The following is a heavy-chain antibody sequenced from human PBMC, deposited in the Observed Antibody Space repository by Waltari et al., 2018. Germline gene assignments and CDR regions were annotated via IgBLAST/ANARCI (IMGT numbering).Heavy chain of an antibody. CDR3: ARSPRITIFTGGDAFDI. CDR1: GGPFSSYT. Sequence: QVQLVQSGAEVKKPGSSVKVSCKASGGPFSSYTISWVRQAPGQGLEWMGRIIPILGIANYAQKFQGRVTITADKSTSTAYMELSSLRSEDTAVYYCARSPRITIFTGGDAFDIWGQGTMVTVSS. CDR2: IIPILGIA. J-gene: IGHJ3*02. D-gene: IGHD3-9*01. V-gene: IGHV1-69*02.